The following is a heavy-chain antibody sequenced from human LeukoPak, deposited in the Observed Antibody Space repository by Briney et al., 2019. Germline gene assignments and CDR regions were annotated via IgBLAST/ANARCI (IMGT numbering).Heavy chain of an antibody. D-gene: IGHD6-13*01. V-gene: IGHV3-15*01. CDR2: IKTKTDGGTT. J-gene: IGHJ3*02. CDR3: ITDRGIAGGGRAFDI. Sequence: GGSLRLSCASSVVTFSMSRMSLGRQAPGKGLEWVACIKTKTDGGTTDYAAPVKGRFTISRDDSKNTLYLQMNSLQTEDTAPYYCITDRGIAGGGRAFDIWGQGTMVTVSS. CDR1: VVTFSMSR.